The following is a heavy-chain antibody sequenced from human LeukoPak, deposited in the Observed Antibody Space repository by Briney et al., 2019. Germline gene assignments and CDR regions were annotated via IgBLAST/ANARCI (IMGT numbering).Heavy chain of an antibody. CDR2: ISSSSSYL. CDR3: ARDPGDYDFWSGYYGGFFDY. D-gene: IGHD3-3*01. J-gene: IGHJ4*02. V-gene: IGHV3-21*01. Sequence: GGSLRLSCAASGFTFSSYSMNWVRQAPGKGLEWVSSISSSSSYLYYADSVKGRFTISRDNAKNSLYLQMNSLRAEDTAVYYCARDPGDYDFWSGYYGGFFDYWGQGTLVTVSS. CDR1: GFTFSSYS.